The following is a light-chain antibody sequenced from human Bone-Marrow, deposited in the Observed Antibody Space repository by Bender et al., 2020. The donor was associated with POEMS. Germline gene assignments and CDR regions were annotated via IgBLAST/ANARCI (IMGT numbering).Light chain of an antibody. Sequence: QSALTQPRSVSGSRGQSVTISCTGTTSDVGDYDHVSWYQHHPGKAPKLIIYDVTQRPSGVPDRFSASKSGNTASLTISGLQVEDESDYYCSSYAGTYILVFGGGTKLTVL. CDR3: SSYAGTYILV. CDR1: TSDVGDYDH. CDR2: DVT. V-gene: IGLV2-11*01. J-gene: IGLJ3*02.